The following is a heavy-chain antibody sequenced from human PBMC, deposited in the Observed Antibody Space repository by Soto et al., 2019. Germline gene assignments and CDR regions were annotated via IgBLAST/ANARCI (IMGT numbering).Heavy chain of an antibody. Sequence: EVHLVESGGGYVQPGGSLRLSCAASGFTFSHHWMHWVRQAPGKGLVWVSRFNTDGSTTTYADSVKGRFTISRDNAKNTFHLQMNSLIAEDTAIYYCLGTGSNSYWGQGTLVTVSS. CDR1: GFTFSHHW. V-gene: IGHV3-74*01. D-gene: IGHD1-26*01. J-gene: IGHJ4*02. CDR3: LGTGSNSY. CDR2: FNTDGSTT.